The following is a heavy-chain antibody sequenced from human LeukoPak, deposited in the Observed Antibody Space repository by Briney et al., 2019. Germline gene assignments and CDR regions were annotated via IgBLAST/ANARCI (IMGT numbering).Heavy chain of an antibody. J-gene: IGHJ3*02. CDR2: IYYSGST. V-gene: IGHV4-61*01. CDR1: GGSVSSGSYY. CDR3: ARDNWEFTGWNDLDAFDI. D-gene: IGHD1-1*01. Sequence: SETLSLTCTVSGGSVSSGSYYWSWIRHPPGKGLEWIGYIYYSGSTNYNPSLKSRVTISVDTSKNQFSLKLSSVTAADTAVYYCARDNWEFTGWNDLDAFDIWGQGTMVTVSS.